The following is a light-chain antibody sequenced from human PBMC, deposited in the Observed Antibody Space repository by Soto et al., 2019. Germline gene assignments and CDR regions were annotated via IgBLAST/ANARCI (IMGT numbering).Light chain of an antibody. Sequence: QSVLTQPPSVSGAPGQRVTISCAGSSSNIGAGYDVYWYQHLPRTAPKLLIYGNNNRPSGVPDRFSDSKSGTSASLAITGLQAEDEALYYCQPYDTSLTAPYVIGTGTKLTVL. V-gene: IGLV1-40*01. CDR1: SSNIGAGYD. CDR3: QPYDTSLTAPYV. J-gene: IGLJ1*01. CDR2: GNN.